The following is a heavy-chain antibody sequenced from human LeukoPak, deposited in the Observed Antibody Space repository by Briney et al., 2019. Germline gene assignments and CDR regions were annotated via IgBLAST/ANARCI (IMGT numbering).Heavy chain of an antibody. J-gene: IGHJ4*02. CDR1: GYSISSGYY. CDR3: ARLSTVIIFDY. Sequence: PSETLSLTCAVSGYSISSGYYCGWIRQTPGKGLEWIGSIYHSGSTYYNPSLKSRVTISVDTSKNQFSLKLSSVTAADTAVYYCARLSTVIIFDYWGQGTLVTVSS. V-gene: IGHV4-38-2*01. CDR2: IYHSGST. D-gene: IGHD4-11*01.